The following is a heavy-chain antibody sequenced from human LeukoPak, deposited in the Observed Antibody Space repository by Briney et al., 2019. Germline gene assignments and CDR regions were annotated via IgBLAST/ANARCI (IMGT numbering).Heavy chain of an antibody. CDR3: GRDLDWGAFDH. CDR2: ISGSGGST. J-gene: IGHJ4*02. D-gene: IGHD3-9*01. Sequence: GGSLRLSCPASGFILSRYGMRWVRQAPGKGLAGVSAISGSGGSTYYADSVKGRFTISRDNSKNALYLQMNSLRGEDTAVYYCGRDLDWGAFDHWGQGTLVTVSS. CDR1: GFILSRYG. V-gene: IGHV3-23*01.